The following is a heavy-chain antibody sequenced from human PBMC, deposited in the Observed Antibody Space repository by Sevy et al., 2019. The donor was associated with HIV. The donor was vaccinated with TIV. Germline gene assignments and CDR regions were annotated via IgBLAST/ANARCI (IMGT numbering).Heavy chain of an antibody. CDR2: ISWNSGSI. J-gene: IGHJ4*02. Sequence: GGSLRLSCAASGFTFDDYAMHWVRQAPGKGLEWVSGISWNSGSIGYADSVKDRFTISRDNAKNSLYLQMNSLRAEDTALYYCAKTHYYDSSGYSYYFDYWGQGTLVTVSS. CDR3: AKTHYYDSSGYSYYFDY. D-gene: IGHD3-22*01. V-gene: IGHV3-9*01. CDR1: GFTFDDYA.